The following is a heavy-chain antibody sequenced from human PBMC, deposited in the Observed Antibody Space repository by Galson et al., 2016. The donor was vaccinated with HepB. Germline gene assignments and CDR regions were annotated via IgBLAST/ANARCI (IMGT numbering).Heavy chain of an antibody. CDR2: ISISSSYT. D-gene: IGHD6-19*01. CDR3: ARNYFIGVAGTDYSMDV. Sequence: SLRLSCAASGFSFSDYYMSWIRQAPGKGLEWVSYISISSSYTNDADSVKGRFTISRDDAKNSLYLQMNSLRAEDTAVYYCARNYFIGVAGTDYSMDVWGQGTTVTVSS. V-gene: IGHV3-11*06. J-gene: IGHJ6*02. CDR1: GFSFSDYY.